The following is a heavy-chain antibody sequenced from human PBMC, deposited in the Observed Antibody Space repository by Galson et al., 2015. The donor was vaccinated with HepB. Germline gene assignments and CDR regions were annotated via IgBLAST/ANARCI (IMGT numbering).Heavy chain of an antibody. Sequence: SVKVSCKASGYTFTSYAMNWVRQAPGQGLEWMGWINTNTGNPTYAQGFTGRFVFSLDTSVSTAYLQISSLKAEDTAVYYCAVLQRGQWLGDFDYWGQGTLVTVSS. CDR2: INTNTGNP. D-gene: IGHD6-19*01. CDR3: AVLQRGQWLGDFDY. CDR1: GYTFTSYA. J-gene: IGHJ4*02. V-gene: IGHV7-4-1*02.